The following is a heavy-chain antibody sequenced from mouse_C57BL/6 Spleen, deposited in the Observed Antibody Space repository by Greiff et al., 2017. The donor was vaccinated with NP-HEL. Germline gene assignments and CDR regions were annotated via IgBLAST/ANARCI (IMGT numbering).Heavy chain of an antibody. Sequence: EVMLVESGGGLVKPGGSLKLSCAASGFTFSDYGIHWVRQAPEKGLEWVAYISSGSSTIYYADTVKGRFTISRDNAKNTLFLQMTSLRSEDTAMYYCARREYFDVWGTGTTVTVSS. V-gene: IGHV5-17*01. J-gene: IGHJ1*03. CDR1: GFTFSDYG. CDR2: ISSGSSTI. CDR3: ARREYFDV.